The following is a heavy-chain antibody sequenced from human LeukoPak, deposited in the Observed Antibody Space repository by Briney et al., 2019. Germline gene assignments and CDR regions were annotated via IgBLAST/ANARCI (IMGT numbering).Heavy chain of an antibody. CDR1: GGSISSGGYY. CDR3: ARDQTYSGSGIYTYFDY. CDR2: IHSSGST. D-gene: IGHD3-10*01. V-gene: IGHV4-61*02. Sequence: VKPSQTLSLTCTVSGGSISSGGYYWSWIRQPAGKGLEYLGRIHSSGSTNYNPSLTSRATISRDTSKNHYSLKLSSVTATDTAVYYCARDQTYSGSGIYTYFDYWGQGTLVTVSS. J-gene: IGHJ4*02.